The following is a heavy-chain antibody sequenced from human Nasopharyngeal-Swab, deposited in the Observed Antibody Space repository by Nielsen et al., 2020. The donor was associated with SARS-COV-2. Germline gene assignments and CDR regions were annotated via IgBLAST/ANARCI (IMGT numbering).Heavy chain of an antibody. D-gene: IGHD2-2*01. CDR2: IIPIFGTA. CDR3: ASNSGCSSTSCPIDRRVYGMDV. CDR1: GGTFSSYA. Sequence: SVKVSCKASGGTFSSYAISWVRQAPGQGLEWMGGIIPIFGTANYAQKFQGRVTITADESTSTAYMELSSLRSEDTAVYYCASNSGCSSTSCPIDRRVYGMDVWGQGTTVTVSS. V-gene: IGHV1-69*13. J-gene: IGHJ6*02.